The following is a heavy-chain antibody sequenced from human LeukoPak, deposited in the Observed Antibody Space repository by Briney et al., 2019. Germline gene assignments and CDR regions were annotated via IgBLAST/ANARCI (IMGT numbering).Heavy chain of an antibody. D-gene: IGHD5-18*01. V-gene: IGHV4-34*01. CDR1: GGSFSGYY. CDR3: ARGFRRGYSYDRRGYYFDY. CDR2: INHSGST. J-gene: IGHJ4*02. Sequence: PSETLSPTCAVYGGSFSGYYWSWIRQPPGKGLEWIGEINHSGSTNYNPSLKSRVTISVDTSKNQFSLKLSSVTAADTAVHYCARGFRRGYSYDRRGYYFDYWGQGTLVTVSS.